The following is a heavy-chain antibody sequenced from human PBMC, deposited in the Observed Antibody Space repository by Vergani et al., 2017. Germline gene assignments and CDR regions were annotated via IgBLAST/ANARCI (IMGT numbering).Heavy chain of an antibody. V-gene: IGHV3-23*01. CDR2: ISGSGGST. CDR3: AKGDGIVVVPAAID. Sequence: EVQLLESGGGLVQPGGSLRLSCAASGFTFSIYAMSWVRQAPGKGLEWVSAISGSGGSTYYADSVKGRFTISRDNSKNTLYLQMNSLRAEDTAVYYCAKGDGIVVVPAAIDWGQGTLVTVSS. CDR1: GFTFSIYA. D-gene: IGHD2-2*01. J-gene: IGHJ4*02.